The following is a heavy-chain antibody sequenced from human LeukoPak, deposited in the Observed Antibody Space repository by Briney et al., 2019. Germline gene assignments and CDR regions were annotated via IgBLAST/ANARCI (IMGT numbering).Heavy chain of an antibody. J-gene: IGHJ4*02. Sequence: SETLSLTCTVSGGSISSSSSYWGWIRQPPGKGLEWIGTIYYTGNTYYNPSLKSRVAISVDTSKNQFSLKLRSVTAADTAVYYCARDDVSGFYWGQGTLVTVSS. V-gene: IGHV4-39*07. D-gene: IGHD3-22*01. CDR1: GGSISSSSSY. CDR2: IYYTGNT. CDR3: ARDDVSGFY.